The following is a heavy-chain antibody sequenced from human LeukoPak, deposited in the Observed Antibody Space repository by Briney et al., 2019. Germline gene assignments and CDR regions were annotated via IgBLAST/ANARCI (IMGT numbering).Heavy chain of an antibody. CDR1: GFTFSSYW. CDR2: IRQDGSEQ. CDR3: ARAPYSGGWYLMY. V-gene: IGHV3-7*01. Sequence: PGGSLRLSCAASGFTFSSYWMTWVRQAPGKGLEWVANIRQDGSEQYYMDSVKGRFTISRDNAKNSLFLQMNSLRAEDTAVYYCARAPYSGGWYLMYWGQGTLVTVSS. J-gene: IGHJ4*02. D-gene: IGHD6-19*01.